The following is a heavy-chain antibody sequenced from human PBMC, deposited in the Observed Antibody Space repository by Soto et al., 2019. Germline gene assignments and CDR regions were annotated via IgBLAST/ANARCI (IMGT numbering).Heavy chain of an antibody. CDR3: TRVRGWAADAFDI. CDR2: IRSKAYGGTT. Sequence: GGSLRLSCTASGFTFGDYAMSWFRQAPGKGLEWVGFIRSKAYGGTTEYAASVKGRFTISRDDSKSIAYLQMNSLKTEDTAVYYCTRVRGWAADAFDIWGQGTMVTVSS. J-gene: IGHJ3*02. D-gene: IGHD6-19*01. V-gene: IGHV3-49*03. CDR1: GFTFGDYA.